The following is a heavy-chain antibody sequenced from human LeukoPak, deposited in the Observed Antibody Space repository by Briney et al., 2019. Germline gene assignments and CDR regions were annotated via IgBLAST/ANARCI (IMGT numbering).Heavy chain of an antibody. V-gene: IGHV3-23*01. CDR2: ISGSGGST. Sequence: PGASLRLSCAASGFTFSSYAMSWVRQAPGKGLEWVSAISGSGGSTYYADSVKGRFTISRDNSKNTLYLQMNSLRAEDTAVYYCAKDVFPSLRGVPFDWWGQGTLVTVSS. D-gene: IGHD3-10*01. CDR3: AKDVFPSLRGVPFDW. CDR1: GFTFSSYA. J-gene: IGHJ4*02.